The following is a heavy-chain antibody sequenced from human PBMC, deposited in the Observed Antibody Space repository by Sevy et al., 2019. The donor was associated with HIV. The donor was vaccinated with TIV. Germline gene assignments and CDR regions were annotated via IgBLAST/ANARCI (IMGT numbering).Heavy chain of an antibody. D-gene: IGHD6-13*01. CDR2: IKQDGSEK. Sequence: GGSLRLSCAASGFTFSSYWMSWVRQAPGKGLEWVANIKQDGSEKYYVDSVKGRFTISRDNAKNSLYLQMNSLRAEDTAVYYCARELTIAAAGTPVDNYYYYGMDVWGQGTTVTVSS. CDR1: GFTFSSYW. V-gene: IGHV3-7*01. J-gene: IGHJ6*02. CDR3: ARELTIAAAGTPVDNYYYYGMDV.